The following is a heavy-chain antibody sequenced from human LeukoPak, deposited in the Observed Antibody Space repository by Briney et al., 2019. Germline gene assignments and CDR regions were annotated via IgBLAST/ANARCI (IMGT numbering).Heavy chain of an antibody. V-gene: IGHV1-69*13. CDR3: ARDSEVRRNLWHY. CDR2: IIPIFGTA. CDR1: GGTFSSYA. D-gene: IGHD3-10*01. J-gene: IGHJ4*02. Sequence: SVKVSCKASGGTFSSYAISWVRQAPGQGLEWMGGIIPIFGTANYAQKFQGRVTITADESTSTVYMELSSLRSEDTAVYFCARDSEVRRNLWHYWGQGTLVTVSS.